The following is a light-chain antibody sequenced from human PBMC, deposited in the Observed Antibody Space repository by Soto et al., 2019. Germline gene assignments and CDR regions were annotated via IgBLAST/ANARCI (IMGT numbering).Light chain of an antibody. CDR2: DVT. J-gene: IGLJ1*01. CDR3: SSFTGSSYV. V-gene: IGLV2-14*03. CDR1: SIDVGNNNY. Sequence: QSLLTHPASVSGSPGQSITISCAGTSIDVGNNNYVSWYQHNPGRAPKVMICDVTNRPSGVSNRFSGSKSGNTASLTISGLQAEDEADYYCSSFTGSSYVFGTGTKVTV.